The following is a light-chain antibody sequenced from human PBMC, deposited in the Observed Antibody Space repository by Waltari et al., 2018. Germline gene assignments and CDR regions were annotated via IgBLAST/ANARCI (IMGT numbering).Light chain of an antibody. V-gene: IGLV2-14*03. CDR1: SSDVGGYNY. Sequence: QSALPQPASVSGSPGQSITISCTGTSSDVGGYNYVSWYQQHPGKAPKLIIYDVSNRPSGVSNRFTGSKSGNTSVLTISVLQAEEEAYYYGSSYISSSTRELFGGGTSLTVL. J-gene: IGLJ2*01. CDR2: DVS. CDR3: SSYISSSTREL.